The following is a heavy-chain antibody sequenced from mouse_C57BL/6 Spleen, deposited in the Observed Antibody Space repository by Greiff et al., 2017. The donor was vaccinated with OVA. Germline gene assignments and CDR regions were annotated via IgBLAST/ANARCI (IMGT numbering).Heavy chain of an antibody. CDR1: GYTFTSYW. CDR3: ARVTTVGGFAY. CDR2: IDPSDSET. Sequence: QVQLQQPGAELVRPGSSVKLSCKASGYTFTSYWMHWVKQRPIQGLEWIGNIDPSDSETHYNQKFKDKATLTVDKSSSTAYMQLSSLTSEDSAVYYCARVTTVGGFAYWGQGTLVTVSA. V-gene: IGHV1-52*01. J-gene: IGHJ3*01. D-gene: IGHD1-1*01.